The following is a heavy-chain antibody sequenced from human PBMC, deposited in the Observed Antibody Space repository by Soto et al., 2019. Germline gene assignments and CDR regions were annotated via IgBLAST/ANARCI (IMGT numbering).Heavy chain of an antibody. Sequence: SETLSLTCTVSGGSISSSGYYWGWIRQPPGKGLEWIGSTYYSGSTYYNPSLKSRVTITKDTSKNQVVLTMTNMDPVDTATYYCAKRDGFGEFRLDSWGQGALVTVSS. CDR3: AKRDGFGEFRLDS. D-gene: IGHD3-10*01. CDR2: TYYSGST. J-gene: IGHJ4*02. V-gene: IGHV4-39*06. CDR1: GGSISSSGYY.